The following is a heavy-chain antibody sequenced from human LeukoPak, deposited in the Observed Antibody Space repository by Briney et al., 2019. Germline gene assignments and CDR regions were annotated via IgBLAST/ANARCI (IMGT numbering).Heavy chain of an antibody. CDR3: ARDYELGTAGTAYEYFDC. CDR2: IIPILGIA. D-gene: IGHD1-1*01. J-gene: IGHJ4*02. CDR1: GGTFSSYA. V-gene: IGHV1-69*04. Sequence: SVKVSCKASGGTFSSYAISWVRQAPGQGLVWMGRIIPILGIANYAQKFQGRVTITADKSTSTAYMELSSLRSEDTAVYYCARDYELGTAGTAYEYFDCWGQGTLVTVSS.